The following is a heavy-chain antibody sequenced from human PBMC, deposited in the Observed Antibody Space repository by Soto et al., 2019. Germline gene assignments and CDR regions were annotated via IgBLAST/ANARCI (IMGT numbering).Heavy chain of an antibody. V-gene: IGHV3-48*02. D-gene: IGHD1-26*01. CDR2: ISGSINTT. CDR1: GFTFSSYT. Sequence: PGGSLSPSCPAPGFTFSSYTMNWIRQAPGKGREWVLNISGSINTTHYADSVKGRFTIARDNAKNSLFLQLTSLRDEVTAGYYCARAVGNYYGMDVWGQGTTVTVSS. CDR3: ARAVGNYYGMDV. J-gene: IGHJ6*02.